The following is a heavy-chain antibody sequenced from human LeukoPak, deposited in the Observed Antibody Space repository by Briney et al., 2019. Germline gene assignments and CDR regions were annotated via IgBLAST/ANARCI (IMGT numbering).Heavy chain of an antibody. J-gene: IGHJ4*02. V-gene: IGHV4-59*01. CDR3: AREIIAKSVAQCDYFDY. CDR1: GGSISGKY. D-gene: IGHD2-15*01. CDR2: IFYSGST. Sequence: NPSETLSLTCTVSGGSISGKYWSWIRRLQGKGLGWFGYIFYSGSTNYNPSLKSRVTISVDTSKNTFSLKMSSVTAADTAVYYCAREIIAKSVAQCDYFDYWGQGTLVTVSS.